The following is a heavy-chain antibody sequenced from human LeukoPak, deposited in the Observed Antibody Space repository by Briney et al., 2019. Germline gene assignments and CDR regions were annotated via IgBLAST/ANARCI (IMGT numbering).Heavy chain of an antibody. CDR3: AKDLWLWFGELSPFDY. D-gene: IGHD3-10*01. Sequence: PGGSLRLSCAASGFTFSSYAMRWVRQAPGKGLEWVSAISGSGGSTYYADSVKGRFTISRDNSKNTLYLQMNSLRAEDTAVYYCAKDLWLWFGELSPFDYWGQGTLVTVSS. CDR2: ISGSGGST. J-gene: IGHJ4*02. V-gene: IGHV3-23*01. CDR1: GFTFSSYA.